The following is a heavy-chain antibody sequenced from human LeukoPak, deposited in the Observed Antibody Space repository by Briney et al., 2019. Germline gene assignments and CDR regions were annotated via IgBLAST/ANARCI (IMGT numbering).Heavy chain of an antibody. Sequence: SVKVSCKASGYTFTSYGISWVRQAPGQGLEWMGRIIPILGIANYAQKFQGRVTITADKSTSTAYMELSSLRSEDTAVYYCARTGSGNDAFDIWGQGTMVTVSS. V-gene: IGHV1-69*04. CDR3: ARTGSGNDAFDI. CDR1: GYTFTSYG. CDR2: IIPILGIA. J-gene: IGHJ3*02. D-gene: IGHD3-10*01.